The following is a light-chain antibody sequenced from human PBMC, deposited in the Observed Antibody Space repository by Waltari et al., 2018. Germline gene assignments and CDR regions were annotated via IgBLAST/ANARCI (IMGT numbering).Light chain of an antibody. Sequence: DIVLTQSPGTLSLSPGERATLSCRASQSVSSNYLAWYQQKPGQAPRPLIYDASSRVTSIPDRFSGSGSGTDFTLTISRLEPEDFAVYYCQQYGSLPRTFGQGTKVEIK. CDR2: DAS. V-gene: IGKV3-20*01. CDR1: QSVSSNY. CDR3: QQYGSLPRT. J-gene: IGKJ1*01.